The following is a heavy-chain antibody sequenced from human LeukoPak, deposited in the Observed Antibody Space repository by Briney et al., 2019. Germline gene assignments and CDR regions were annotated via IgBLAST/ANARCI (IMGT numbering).Heavy chain of an antibody. CDR1: GYSFTSYW. Sequence: GESLKISCKGSGYSFTSYWIGWVRQMPGKGLEWMGIIYPGDSDTRYSPSFQGQVTISVDKSISTAYLQWSSLKASGTAMYYCARHRRKSIIGTASSRGFDSWGQGTLVTVSS. CDR3: ARHRRKSIIGTASSRGFDS. V-gene: IGHV5-51*01. D-gene: IGHD3-10*01. J-gene: IGHJ4*02. CDR2: IYPGDSDT.